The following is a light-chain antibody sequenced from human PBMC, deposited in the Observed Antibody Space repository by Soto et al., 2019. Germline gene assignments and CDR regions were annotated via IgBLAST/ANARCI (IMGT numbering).Light chain of an antibody. Sequence: IVLTQTPSPLSLSAGERGTLSCRASQSVRSRLAWYQQKPGQAPRLLIPGASSPATGIPDRCSGSGSATDFTLTISRLEPEDFALYYCQQHGSSPLTFGQGTRLEIK. CDR1: QSVRSR. J-gene: IGKJ5*01. V-gene: IGKV3-20*01. CDR2: GAS. CDR3: QQHGSSPLT.